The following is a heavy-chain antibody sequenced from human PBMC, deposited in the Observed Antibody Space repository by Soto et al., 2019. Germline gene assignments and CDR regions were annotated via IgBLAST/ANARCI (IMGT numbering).Heavy chain of an antibody. CDR2: MNPNSGNT. D-gene: IGHD3-22*01. J-gene: IGHJ4*02. V-gene: IGHV1-8*01. CDR3: ASEKSSGYYYDY. Sequence: QVQLVQSGAEVKKPGASVKVSCKASGYTFTSYDINWVRQATGQGLEWMGWMNPNSGNTAYAQKFQGRVTMTRNTSISTAYMELGSLRSEDTAVYYCASEKSSGYYYDYWGQGTLVTVSS. CDR1: GYTFTSYD.